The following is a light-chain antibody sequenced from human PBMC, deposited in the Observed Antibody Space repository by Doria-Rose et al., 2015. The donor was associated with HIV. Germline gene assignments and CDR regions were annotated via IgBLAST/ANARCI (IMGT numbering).Light chain of an antibody. J-gene: IGKJ4*01. CDR3: QQRSNLLT. CDR2: DAS. Sequence: EIALTQSPATLSLSPGERATLSCRASQSVSSYLAWYQQKPGQAPRLLIYDASNRATGIPARFSGSGSGTDFTLTISSLEPEDFAVYYCQQRSNLLTFGGGTKVEIK. CDR1: QSVSSY. V-gene: IGKV3-11*01.